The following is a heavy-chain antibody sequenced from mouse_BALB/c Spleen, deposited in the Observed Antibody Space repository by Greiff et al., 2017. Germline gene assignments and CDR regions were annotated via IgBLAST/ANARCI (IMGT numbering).Heavy chain of an antibody. V-gene: IGHV7-3*02. CDR3: ARDSRPPYYGSSYGYFDV. Sequence: EVQGVESGGGLVQPGGSLRLSCATSGFTFTDYYMSWVRQPPGKALEWLGFIRNKANGYTTEYSASVKGRFTISRDNSQSILYLQMNTLRAEDSATYYCARDSRPPYYGSSYGYFDVWGAGTTVTVSS. D-gene: IGHD1-1*01. CDR1: GFTFTDYY. CDR2: IRNKANGYTT. J-gene: IGHJ1*01.